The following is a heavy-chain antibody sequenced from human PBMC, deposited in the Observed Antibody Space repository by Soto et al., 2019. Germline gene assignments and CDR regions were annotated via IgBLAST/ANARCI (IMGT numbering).Heavy chain of an antibody. J-gene: IGHJ6*02. CDR1: GFSFSGYY. CDR3: AKGGKPSPNIYYGMDV. Sequence: PGGSLRLSCAASGFSFSGYYISWVRQAPGKGLEWISYISVSGDKTNYADSVRGRFTISRDNARNSVYLQMNSLTDEDTAVYYCAKGGKPSPNIYYGMDVWGQGIAVTVSS. CDR2: ISVSGDKT. V-gene: IGHV3-11*06. D-gene: IGHD3-10*01.